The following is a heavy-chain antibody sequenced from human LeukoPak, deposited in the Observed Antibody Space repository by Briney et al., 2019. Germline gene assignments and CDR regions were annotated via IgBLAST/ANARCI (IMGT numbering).Heavy chain of an antibody. J-gene: IGHJ4*02. V-gene: IGHV3-23*01. Sequence: GGSLRLSCAASGYTFSSYAMSWVRQAPGKGLEWVSTISGSGDYTYYADSVKGRFTISRDNSKNTLYLQMNRLSAEDTAVYYCARRIPATASGLDYWGQGTLVTVSS. CDR2: ISGSGDYT. CDR3: ARRIPATASGLDY. D-gene: IGHD2-2*01. CDR1: GYTFSSYA.